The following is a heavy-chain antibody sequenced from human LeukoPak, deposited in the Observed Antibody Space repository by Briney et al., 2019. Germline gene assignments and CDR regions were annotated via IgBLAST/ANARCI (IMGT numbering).Heavy chain of an antibody. V-gene: IGHV4-34*01. Sequence: SETLSLTCAVYGGSFSGYYWSWIRQPPGKGLEWIGEINHSGSTNYNPSLKSRVTISVDTSKSQFSLKLSSVTAADTAVYYCASRSSTISYWFDPWGQGTLVTVSS. CDR1: GGSFSGYY. CDR3: ASRSSTISYWFDP. D-gene: IGHD2-2*01. J-gene: IGHJ5*02. CDR2: INHSGST.